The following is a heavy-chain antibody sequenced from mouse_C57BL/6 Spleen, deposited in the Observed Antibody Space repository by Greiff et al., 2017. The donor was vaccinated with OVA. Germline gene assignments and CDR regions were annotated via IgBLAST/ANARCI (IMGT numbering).Heavy chain of an antibody. CDR2: ISSGSSTI. Sequence: EVKVEESGGGLVKPGGSLKLSCAASGFTFSDYGMHWVRQAPEKGLEWVAYISSGSSTIYYADTVKGRFTISRDNAKNTLFLQMTSLRSEDTAMYYCARVTTYYYAMDYWGQGTSVTVSS. D-gene: IGHD2-1*01. CDR1: GFTFSDYG. CDR3: ARVTTYYYAMDY. V-gene: IGHV5-17*01. J-gene: IGHJ4*01.